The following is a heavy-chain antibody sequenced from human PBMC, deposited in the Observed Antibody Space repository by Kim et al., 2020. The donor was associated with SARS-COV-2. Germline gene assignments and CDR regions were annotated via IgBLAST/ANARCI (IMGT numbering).Heavy chain of an antibody. Sequence: RVTISVDTSKNQFSLKLSSVTAADTAVYYCARGGGEVVVAATLIFFGFDYWGQGTLVTVSS. J-gene: IGHJ4*02. CDR3: ARGGGEVVVAATLIFFGFDY. D-gene: IGHD2-15*01. V-gene: IGHV4-34*01.